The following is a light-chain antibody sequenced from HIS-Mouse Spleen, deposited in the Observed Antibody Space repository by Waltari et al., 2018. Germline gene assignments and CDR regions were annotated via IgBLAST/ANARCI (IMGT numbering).Light chain of an antibody. Sequence: SYVLTPPPSVSVAPGKTARITWGGNNIGSKSVHWYQQKPCQAPVLVVYDDSDRPSGIPERFSGSNSGNTATLTISRVEAGDEADYYCQVWDSNWVFGGGTKLTVL. CDR2: DDS. J-gene: IGLJ3*02. V-gene: IGLV3-21*03. CDR3: QVWDSNWV. CDR1: NIGSKS.